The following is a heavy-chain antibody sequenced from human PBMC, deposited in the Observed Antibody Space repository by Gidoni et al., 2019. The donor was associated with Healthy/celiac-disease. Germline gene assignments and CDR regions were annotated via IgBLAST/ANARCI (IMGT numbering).Heavy chain of an antibody. Sequence: QLQLQESGPGLVKPSETLSLSCTVSGGSLSSSSYYWGWIRPPPGKGLEWIGSIYYSGSTYYNPSLKSRVTISVDTSKSQFSLELSSGTAADTAVYYCARLRFVEWLSPRRYYFDYWGQGTLVTVSS. D-gene: IGHD3-3*01. J-gene: IGHJ4*02. V-gene: IGHV4-39*01. CDR1: GGSLSSSSYY. CDR3: ARLRFVEWLSPRRYYFDY. CDR2: IYYSGST.